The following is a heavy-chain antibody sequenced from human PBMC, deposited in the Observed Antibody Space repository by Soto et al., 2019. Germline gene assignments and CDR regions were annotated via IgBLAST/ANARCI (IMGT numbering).Heavy chain of an antibody. CDR3: ARGYCSSTTCYIWDNWFDP. D-gene: IGHD2-2*01. CDR2: IYYSGRT. Sequence: QVQLQESGTGLVKPSETLSLTCTVSGGSISRYYWSWIRQPPGKGLEWIGYIYYSGRTNYNPSLKSRVTISVDTPKNQFSLKLSSVTAADTAVYYCARGYCSSTTCYIWDNWFDPWGQGTLVTVSS. CDR1: GGSISRYY. V-gene: IGHV4-59*01. J-gene: IGHJ5*02.